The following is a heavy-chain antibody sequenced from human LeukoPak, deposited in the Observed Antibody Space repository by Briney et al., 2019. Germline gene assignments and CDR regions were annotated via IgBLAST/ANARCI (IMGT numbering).Heavy chain of an antibody. CDR2: IYYSGST. J-gene: IGHJ4*02. CDR3: ARVVGTYGSGTFDY. V-gene: IGHV4-39*01. Sequence: SETLSLTCTVSGGSISSSSYYWGWIRQPPGKGLEWIGSIYYSGSTYYNPSLKSRVTISVDTSKNQFSLKLSSVTAADTAVYYCARVVGTYGSGTFDYWGQGTLVTVSS. D-gene: IGHD3-10*01. CDR1: GGSISSSSYY.